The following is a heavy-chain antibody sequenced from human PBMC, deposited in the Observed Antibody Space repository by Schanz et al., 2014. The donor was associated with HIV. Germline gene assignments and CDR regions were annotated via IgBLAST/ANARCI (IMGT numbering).Heavy chain of an antibody. CDR3: ASGRRSGIGWRMDV. D-gene: IGHD6-19*01. CDR1: GGTIRNLG. CDR2: INIMLGKT. Sequence: QVQLVQSGAEVKKPGSSVKVSCKASGGTIRNLGITWVRQAPGQGLEWMGVINIMLGKTNYAKKFQGRVSMTADQSTSTAYMEVSSLRSDDTAVYYCASGRRSGIGWRMDVWGQGTTVSVSS. V-gene: IGHV1-69*01. J-gene: IGHJ6*02.